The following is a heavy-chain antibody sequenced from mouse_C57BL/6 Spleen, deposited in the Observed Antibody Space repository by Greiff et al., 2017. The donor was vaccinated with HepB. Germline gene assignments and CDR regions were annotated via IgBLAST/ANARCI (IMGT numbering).Heavy chain of an antibody. J-gene: IGHJ3*01. CDR1: GYTFTSYW. CDR2: IDPKGGGT. V-gene: IGHV1-72*01. CDR3: ATTPFAY. Sequence: QVQLQQPGAELVKPGASVKLSCQASGYTFTSYWMPWVKQRPGRGLEWMGRIDPKGGGTKYNEQFKSKATLTVDKPSIPADMQLSIRTSEDTAVYDCATTPFAYWGQGTLVTVSA.